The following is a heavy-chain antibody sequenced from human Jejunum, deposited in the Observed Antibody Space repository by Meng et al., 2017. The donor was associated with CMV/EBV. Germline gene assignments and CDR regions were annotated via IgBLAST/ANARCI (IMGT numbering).Heavy chain of an antibody. CDR2: INAYNGYT. CDR3: ARGRRNEPLFDY. J-gene: IGHJ4*02. Sequence: QVKLVCFEGEVQKPGAPVTVSCQDSGYTIPTLGITLVRQAPGQGLEWMGWINAYNGYTNHAQTLQGRVTMTTDTSTSTAYMELRSLRSDDTAVYYCARGRRNEPLFDYWGQGTLVTVSS. D-gene: IGHD1-14*01. V-gene: IGHV1-18*01. CDR1: GYTIPTLG.